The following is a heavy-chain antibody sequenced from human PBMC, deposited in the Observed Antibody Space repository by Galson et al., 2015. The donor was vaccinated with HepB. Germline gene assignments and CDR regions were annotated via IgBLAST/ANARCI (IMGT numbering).Heavy chain of an antibody. CDR1: GYTFTSYG. J-gene: IGHJ6*02. D-gene: IGHD3-3*01. CDR2: ISAYNGNT. Sequence: QSGAEVKKPGASVKVSCKASGYTFTSYGISWVRQAPGQGLEWMGWISAYNGNTNYAQKLQGRVTMTTDTSTSTAYMELRSLRSDDTAVYYCARDYYPYDFWSGWAHYYYYGMDVWGQGTTVTVSS. V-gene: IGHV1-18*04. CDR3: ARDYYPYDFWSGWAHYYYYGMDV.